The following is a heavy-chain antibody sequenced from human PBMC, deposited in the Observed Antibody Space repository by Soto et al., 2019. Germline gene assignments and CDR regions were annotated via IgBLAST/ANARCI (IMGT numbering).Heavy chain of an antibody. J-gene: IGHJ2*01. D-gene: IGHD3-10*01. Sequence: QVRLQQWGAGLLKPSETLPLTCAVYGGSFSDYYWSWDRQPPEKGLEWIGEINHSGSTNYNPSLKSRVTISVDTSKNQFSLKLNSVTAADTAVYYCAREVPSRYFDLWGRGTPVTVSS. V-gene: IGHV4-34*01. CDR1: GGSFSDYY. CDR2: INHSGST. CDR3: AREVPSRYFDL.